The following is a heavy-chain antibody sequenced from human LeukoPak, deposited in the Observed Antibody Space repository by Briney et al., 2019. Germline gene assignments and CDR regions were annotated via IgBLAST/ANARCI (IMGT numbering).Heavy chain of an antibody. CDR1: GVSISSYY. CDR2: VHTSGNT. Sequence: SETLSLTCTVSGVSISSYYWSWIRQPAGKGLEWIGRVHTSGNTYYNPSLKSRVTMSVDTSKNQFSLKLNSVTAADTAVYYCARTVPDGYNDYWGQGTLVTVSS. J-gene: IGHJ4*02. V-gene: IGHV4-4*07. CDR3: ARTVPDGYNDY. D-gene: IGHD5-24*01.